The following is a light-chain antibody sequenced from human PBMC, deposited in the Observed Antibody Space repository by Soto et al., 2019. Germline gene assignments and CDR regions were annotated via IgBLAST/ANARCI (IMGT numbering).Light chain of an antibody. CDR3: QQYNNWPPWT. CDR1: QSVSSN. J-gene: IGKJ1*01. V-gene: IGKV3-15*01. Sequence: EIVMTQSPATLSVSPGERATLSCRASQSVSSNLAWYQQKPGQAPRLLIYGASTRASGIQARFSGSGSGTEFTLTISGLQSEAFAVYYCQQYNNWPPWTFGQGNKVEIK. CDR2: GAS.